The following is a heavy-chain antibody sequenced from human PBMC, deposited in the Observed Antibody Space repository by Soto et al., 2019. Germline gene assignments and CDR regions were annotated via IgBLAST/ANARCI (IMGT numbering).Heavy chain of an antibody. CDR1: GFTFSTYG. Sequence: AGGSLRLSCAASGFTFSTYGMHWVRQAPGKGLEWVAGICYDGSNKYYADSVKGQFTISRDNAKNTLYMQMDSLSADDTAVYYCARDFTAGATYAGPSYYAMDVWGQGTTVTVSS. CDR2: ICYDGSNK. V-gene: IGHV3-33*01. D-gene: IGHD1-26*01. J-gene: IGHJ6*02. CDR3: ARDFTAGATYAGPSYYAMDV.